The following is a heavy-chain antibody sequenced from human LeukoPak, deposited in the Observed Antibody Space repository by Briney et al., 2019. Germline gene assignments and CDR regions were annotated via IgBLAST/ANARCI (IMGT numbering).Heavy chain of an antibody. J-gene: IGHJ6*03. D-gene: IGHD1-26*01. CDR3: ARVVSGVGATTYYYYMDV. CDR1: GGTFSSYA. CDR2: IIPIFGTA. Sequence: GASVKISCKASGGTFSSYAISWVRQAPGQGLEWMGRIIPIFGTANYAQKFQGRVTITTDESTSTAYMELSSLRSEDTAVYYCARVVSGVGATTYYYYMDVWGKGTTVTVPS. V-gene: IGHV1-69*05.